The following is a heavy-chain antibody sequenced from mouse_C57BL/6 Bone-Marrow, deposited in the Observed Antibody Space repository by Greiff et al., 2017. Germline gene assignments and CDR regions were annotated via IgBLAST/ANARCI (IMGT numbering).Heavy chain of an antibody. J-gene: IGHJ4*01. CDR2: IYPRSGNT. Sequence: LVESGAELARPGASVKLSCKASGYTFTSYGISWVKQRTGQGLEWIGEIYPRSGNTYYNEKFKGKATLTADKSSSTAYMELRSLTSEDSAVYFCAREGYYYGGVDYWGQGTSVTVAS. D-gene: IGHD1-1*01. CDR3: AREGYYYGGVDY. CDR1: GYTFTSYG. V-gene: IGHV1-81*01.